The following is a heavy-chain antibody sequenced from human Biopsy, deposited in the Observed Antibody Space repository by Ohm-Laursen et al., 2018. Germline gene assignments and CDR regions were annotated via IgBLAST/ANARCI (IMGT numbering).Heavy chain of an antibody. CDR1: GFIFDDYA. CDR3: AKIHCSGGSCYPNAFDM. D-gene: IGHD2-15*01. Sequence: SLRLSCTAPGFIFDDYATHWVRQAPGKGLEWVSGISWNSVGIGYADSVKGRFTISRDNAKNFLYLQMNNLRPEDTALYYCAKIHCSGGSCYPNAFDMWGHGTRVTVS. J-gene: IGHJ3*02. V-gene: IGHV3-9*01. CDR2: ISWNSVGI.